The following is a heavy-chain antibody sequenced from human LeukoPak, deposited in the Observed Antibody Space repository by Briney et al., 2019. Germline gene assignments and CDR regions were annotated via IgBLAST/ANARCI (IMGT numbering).Heavy chain of an antibody. Sequence: ASVKVSCKASGYTFTSYGISWVRQAPGQGLEWMGWISAYNGNTNYAQKLQGRVTMTTDTSTSTAYMELRSLRSDDTAVYYCARNPNPEEMATFLDIWGKGKMVTV. V-gene: IGHV1-18*01. CDR2: ISAYNGNT. CDR3: ARNPNPEEMATFLDI. CDR1: GYTFTSYG. D-gene: IGHD5-24*01. J-gene: IGHJ3*02.